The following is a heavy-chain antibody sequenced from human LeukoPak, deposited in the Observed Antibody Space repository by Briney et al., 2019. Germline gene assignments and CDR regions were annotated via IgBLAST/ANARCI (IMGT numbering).Heavy chain of an antibody. CDR1: GFTFSSYW. V-gene: IGHV3-74*01. D-gene: IGHD1-26*01. CDR2: INSGGTGI. J-gene: IGHJ4*02. Sequence: GGSLRLSCAASGFTFSSYWMHWVRQAPGKGLVWVSRINSGGTGISYADSAKGRFTISRDNAKNTLYLEVNNLRAEDTAVYFCARGYHFSGSSYLAYFDYWGQGTLATVSS. CDR3: ARGYHFSGSSYLAYFDY.